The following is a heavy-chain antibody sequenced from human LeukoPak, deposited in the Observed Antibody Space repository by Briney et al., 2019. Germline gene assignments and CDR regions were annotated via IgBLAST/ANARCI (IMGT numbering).Heavy chain of an antibody. CDR1: GGSVSSSNSY. J-gene: IGHJ1*01. V-gene: IGHV4-39*02. D-gene: IGHD3-22*01. Sequence: SETLSLTCTVSGGSVSSSNSYWGWIRQPPGKGPEWIASIYYSGLTYDNPSLKSRVSISVDPSKNHFSLKVSSVTAADTAVYYCAYSSDYQQRWGQGTLVTVSS. CDR3: AYSSDYQQR. CDR2: IYYSGLT.